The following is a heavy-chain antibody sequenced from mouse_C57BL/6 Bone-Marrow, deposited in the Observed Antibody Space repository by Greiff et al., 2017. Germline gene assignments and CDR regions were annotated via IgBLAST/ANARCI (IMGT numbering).Heavy chain of an antibody. CDR3: ARRGFHDYDSSYGYFDY. J-gene: IGHJ2*01. V-gene: IGHV1-82*01. Sequence: QVQLQQSGPELVKPGASVKISCKASGYAFSSSWMNWVKQRPGKGLEWIGRIYPGDGDTNYNGKFKGKATLTADKSSSTAYMQLSSLTSEDSAVYFCARRGFHDYDSSYGYFDYWGQGTTLTVSS. CDR2: IYPGDGDT. CDR1: GYAFSSSW. D-gene: IGHD1-1*01.